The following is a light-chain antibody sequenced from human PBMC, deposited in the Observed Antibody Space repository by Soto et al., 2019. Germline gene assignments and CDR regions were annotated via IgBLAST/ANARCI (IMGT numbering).Light chain of an antibody. CDR2: QIS. Sequence: DVVLTQTPLSSPVTLGQPASISCRSSQSLVYSDGNTYLSWLQQRPGQPPRLLIHQISNRFSGDPDRFSGSGAGKDFTLKISRVEAEDVGVYYCMQFAHFPRTFGQGTKVEI. CDR3: MQFAHFPRT. V-gene: IGKV2-24*01. J-gene: IGKJ1*01. CDR1: QSLVYSDGNTY.